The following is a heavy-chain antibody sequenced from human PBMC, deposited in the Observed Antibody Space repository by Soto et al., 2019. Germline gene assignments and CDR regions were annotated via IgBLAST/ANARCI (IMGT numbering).Heavy chain of an antibody. V-gene: IGHV1-18*01. CDR1: GYTFSNYG. Sequence: ASVKVSCKTSGYTFSNYGITWVRQAPGQPLEWLGWISLYSDGTNYAQKFQGRVSMTTDTSTTTAYMELRSLRSDDTAVYYCARGLPGAGAWFGPWGQGTLVTVSS. J-gene: IGHJ5*02. CDR3: ARGLPGAGAWFGP. D-gene: IGHD2-2*01. CDR2: ISLYSDGT.